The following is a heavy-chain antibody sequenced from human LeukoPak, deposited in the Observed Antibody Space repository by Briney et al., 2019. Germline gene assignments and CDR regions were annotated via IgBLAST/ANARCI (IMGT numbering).Heavy chain of an antibody. CDR3: ARDFGYYFDY. CDR2: ISYDGSNK. Sequence: PGGSLRLSCAASGFTFSSYAMHWVRRAPGKGLEWVAVISYDGSNKYYADSVKGRFTISRDNSKNTLYLQMNSLRAEDTAVYYCARDFGYYFDYWGQGTLVTVSS. J-gene: IGHJ4*02. D-gene: IGHD3-10*01. CDR1: GFTFSSYA. V-gene: IGHV3-30-3*01.